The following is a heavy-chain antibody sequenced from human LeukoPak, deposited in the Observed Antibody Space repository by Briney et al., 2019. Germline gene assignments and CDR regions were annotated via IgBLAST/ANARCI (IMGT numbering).Heavy chain of an antibody. CDR1: GFTFTTYW. CDR2: ISSGSSAI. Sequence: GGSLRLSCAASGFTFTTYWMTWVRQAPGKGLEWVSIISSGSSAIFSADALKGRFTISRDDAKNLLYLDMNSLRAEDTAVYYCARGHTAVTRHFDFWGQGTLVTVSS. D-gene: IGHD4-17*01. V-gene: IGHV3-21*01. J-gene: IGHJ4*02. CDR3: ARGHTAVTRHFDF.